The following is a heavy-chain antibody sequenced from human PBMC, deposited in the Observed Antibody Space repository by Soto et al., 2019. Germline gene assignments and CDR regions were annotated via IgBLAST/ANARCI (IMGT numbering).Heavy chain of an antibody. Sequence: PGESLKISCKGSGYSFTSYWIGWVRQLPGKDLEWMGIIYPGDSDTRYSPSFQGQVTISADKSISTAYLQWSSLKASDTAMYYCASGATYDISGYYRPDRHHYKGMVVRCKGPTVTLSS. V-gene: IGHV5-51*01. CDR2: IYPGDSDT. J-gene: IGHJ6*04. CDR3: ASGATYDISGYYRPDRHHYKGMVV. CDR1: GYSFTSYW. D-gene: IGHD3-22*01.